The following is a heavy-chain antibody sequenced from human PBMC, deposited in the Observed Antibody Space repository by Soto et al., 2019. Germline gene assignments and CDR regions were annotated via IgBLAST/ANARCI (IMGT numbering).Heavy chain of an antibody. Sequence: LGGSLRLSCAASGFTFSNDWMSWVRQAPGKGLEWVANIKQDGSEKYYVDFVKGRFTISRDNVRNSLSLQMNSLRAEDTAVYYCARDPQVWATNYYYGMDVWGQGTTVTVSS. J-gene: IGHJ6*02. CDR1: GFTFSNDW. CDR2: IKQDGSEK. D-gene: IGHD5-12*01. V-gene: IGHV3-7*01. CDR3: ARDPQVWATNYYYGMDV.